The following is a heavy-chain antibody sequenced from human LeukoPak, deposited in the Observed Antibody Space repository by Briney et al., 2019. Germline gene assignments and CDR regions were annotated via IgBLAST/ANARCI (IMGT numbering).Heavy chain of an antibody. D-gene: IGHD6-19*01. Sequence: SETLSLTCTVSGGSISSSSYYWVWIRQPPGMGLEWIGSIIYSGNTYYNPSLKSRVTISVDTSKSQFSLKLSSVTAADTAVYYCARQPEAQSSGWYFDYWGQGTLVTVSS. CDR3: ARQPEAQSSGWYFDY. CDR1: GGSISSSSYY. J-gene: IGHJ4*02. V-gene: IGHV4-39*01. CDR2: IIYSGNT.